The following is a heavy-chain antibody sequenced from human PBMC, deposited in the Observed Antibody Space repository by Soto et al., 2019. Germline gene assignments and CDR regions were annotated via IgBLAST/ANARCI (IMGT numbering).Heavy chain of an antibody. J-gene: IGHJ4*02. V-gene: IGHV1-69*13. Sequence: ASVKVSCKAPGGTFSSYAISWVRQAPGQGLEWMGGIIPIFGTANYAQKFQGRVTITADESTSTAYMELSSLRSEDTAVYYCARDPYYYDSSGYSYFDYWGQGTLVTVSS. CDR1: GGTFSSYA. D-gene: IGHD3-22*01. CDR3: ARDPYYYDSSGYSYFDY. CDR2: IIPIFGTA.